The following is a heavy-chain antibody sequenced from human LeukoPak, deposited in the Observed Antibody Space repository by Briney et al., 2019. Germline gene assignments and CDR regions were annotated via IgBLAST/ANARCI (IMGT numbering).Heavy chain of an antibody. V-gene: IGHV4-34*01. Sequence: SETLSLTCAVHGGSFSGYYWSWIRQPPGKGLEWIGEINHSGSTNYNPSLKSRVTISVDTSKNQFSLKLSSVTAADTAVYYCARSSGYSRVRWFDPWGQGTLVTVSS. CDR2: INHSGST. CDR3: ARSSGYSRVRWFDP. J-gene: IGHJ5*02. D-gene: IGHD6-13*01. CDR1: GGSFSGYY.